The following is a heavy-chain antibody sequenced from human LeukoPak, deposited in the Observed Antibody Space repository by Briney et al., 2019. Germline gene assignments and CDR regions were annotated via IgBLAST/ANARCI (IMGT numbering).Heavy chain of an antibody. J-gene: IGHJ4*02. Sequence: GGSLRLSCAVSRITFSNAWPSWVRQAPGKGLEWVGRIKSKAEGETKEYAASVKGRFTISRDDSKSRLYLQMSSLKTEDTAVYYCATGIVTGTSRWGQGTLVAVSS. CDR1: RITFSNAW. D-gene: IGHD1-20*01. V-gene: IGHV3-15*01. CDR2: IKSKAEGETK. CDR3: ATGIVTGTSR.